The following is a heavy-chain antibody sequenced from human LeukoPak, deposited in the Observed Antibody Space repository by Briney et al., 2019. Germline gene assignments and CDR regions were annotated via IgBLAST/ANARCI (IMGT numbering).Heavy chain of an antibody. CDR2: IYYSGST. CDR3: ARAAAGSYYYYYMDV. Sequence: SETLSLTCTVSGGSISSYYWSWIRQPPGKGLEWIGYIYYSGSTNYNPSLKSRVTISVDTSKNQFSLKLSSVTAADTAVYYCARAAAGSYYYYYMDVWGKGTTVTVSS. D-gene: IGHD6-13*01. CDR1: GGSISSYY. V-gene: IGHV4-59*01. J-gene: IGHJ6*03.